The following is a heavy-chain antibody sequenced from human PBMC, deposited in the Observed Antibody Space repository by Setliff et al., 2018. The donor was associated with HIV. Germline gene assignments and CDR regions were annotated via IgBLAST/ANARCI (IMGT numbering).Heavy chain of an antibody. CDR3: ARDLRAVTID. CDR1: GGSVSSGNYY. CDR2: FYYSGST. D-gene: IGHD4-17*01. Sequence: SETPSLTCTVSGGSVSSGNYYWSWIRQPPGKGLEWIGYFYYSGSTNYNPSLKSRVSISLDTSKNQFSLKLTSVTAADTAVYFCARDLRAVTIDWGQGTLVTVS. J-gene: IGHJ4*02. V-gene: IGHV4-61*01.